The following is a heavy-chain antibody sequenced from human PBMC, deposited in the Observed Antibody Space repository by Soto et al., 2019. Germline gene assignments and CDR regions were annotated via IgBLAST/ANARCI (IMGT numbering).Heavy chain of an antibody. Sequence: QLQLQESGPGLVKPSETLSLTCTVSGGSISSSSYYWGWIRQPPGKGLEWIGSIYYSGSTYYNPSLKSRVTISVDTSKNQFSLKLSSVTAADTAVYYCARQPRRGGYYVFYFDYWGQGTLVTVSS. V-gene: IGHV4-39*01. D-gene: IGHD3-22*01. CDR3: ARQPRRGGYYVFYFDY. J-gene: IGHJ4*02. CDR1: GGSISSSSYY. CDR2: IYYSGST.